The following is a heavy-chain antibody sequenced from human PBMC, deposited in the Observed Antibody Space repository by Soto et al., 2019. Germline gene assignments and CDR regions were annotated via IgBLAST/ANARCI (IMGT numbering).Heavy chain of an antibody. Sequence: ASVKVSCKASGYTFTSYAMHWVRQAPGQRLEWMGWINAGNGNTKYSQKFQGRVTITRDTSASTAYMELSSLRSEDTAVHYCARALHDYGDYNWFDPWGQGTLVTVSS. J-gene: IGHJ5*02. CDR1: GYTFTSYA. D-gene: IGHD4-17*01. CDR3: ARALHDYGDYNWFDP. V-gene: IGHV1-3*01. CDR2: INAGNGNT.